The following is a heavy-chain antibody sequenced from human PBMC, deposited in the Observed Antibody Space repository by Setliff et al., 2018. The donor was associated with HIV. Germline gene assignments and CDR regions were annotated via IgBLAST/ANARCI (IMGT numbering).Heavy chain of an antibody. V-gene: IGHV3-30*02. Sequence: PGGSLRLSCATSGFTFSRYGMHWVRQAPGKGLEWVAFIRYDGSNKYYADSVKGRFTISRDNSKNTLYLQMNSLRAEDTAVYYCARVRPYYDSSGPPDWWGQGTLVTVSS. CDR1: GFTFSRYG. J-gene: IGHJ4*02. D-gene: IGHD3-22*01. CDR3: ARVRPYYDSSGPPDW. CDR2: IRYDGSNK.